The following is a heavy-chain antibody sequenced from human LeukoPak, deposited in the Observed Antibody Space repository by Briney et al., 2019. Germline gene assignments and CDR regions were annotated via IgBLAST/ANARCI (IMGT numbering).Heavy chain of an antibody. CDR2: ISTRATSI. V-gene: IGHV3-11*04. CDR1: GFTVSSNY. Sequence: GGSLRLSCAASGFTVSSNYMSCVRQAPGKGLEWLSQISTRATSIHYADSVKGRFTISRDNGKNSLYLQMNSLRVEDTAVYYCARDATTELGTVYMDVWGKGTTVTISS. J-gene: IGHJ6*03. D-gene: IGHD4-17*01. CDR3: ARDATTELGTVYMDV.